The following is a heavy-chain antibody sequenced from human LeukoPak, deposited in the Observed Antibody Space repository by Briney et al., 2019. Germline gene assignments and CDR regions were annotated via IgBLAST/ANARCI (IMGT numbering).Heavy chain of an antibody. J-gene: IGHJ4*02. CDR1: GYSISSGYY. Sequence: PSETLSLTCAVSGYSISSGYYWGWIRQPPGKGLEWIGSIYHSGSTYYNPSHKSRVTISVDTSKNRFSLKLSSVTAADTAVYYCASEVVVPAAFDYWGQGTLVTVSS. D-gene: IGHD2-2*01. CDR2: IYHSGST. CDR3: ASEVVVPAAFDY. V-gene: IGHV4-38-2*01.